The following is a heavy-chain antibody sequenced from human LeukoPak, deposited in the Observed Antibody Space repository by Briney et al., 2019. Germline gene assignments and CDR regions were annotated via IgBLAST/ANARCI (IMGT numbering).Heavy chain of an antibody. CDR2: IYSAGYT. CDR3: AREGSGYSYFYYMDV. Sequence: GGSLRLSCAASGFTVSSKYMSWVRQAPGKGLEWGSVIYSAGYTYYADSVKGRFTISRDNSKNRVYLQMNSLKTEDTAVYYCAREGSGYSYFYYMDVWGKGTTVTVSS. J-gene: IGHJ6*03. CDR1: GFTVSSKY. V-gene: IGHV3-66*02. D-gene: IGHD3-3*01.